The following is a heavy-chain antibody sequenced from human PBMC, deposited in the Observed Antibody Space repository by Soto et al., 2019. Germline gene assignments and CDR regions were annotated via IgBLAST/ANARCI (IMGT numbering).Heavy chain of an antibody. V-gene: IGHV4-31*03. J-gene: IGHJ6*02. D-gene: IGHD1-1*01. CDR2: IYYSGST. CDR3: ARDWTTGYYYYGMDV. Sequence: SETLSLSCTVSGGSISSGGYYWSWIRQHPGKGLEWIGYIYYSGSTYYNPSLKSRVTISVDTSKNQFSLKLSSVTAADTAVYYCARDWTTGYYYYGMDVWGQGTTVTVSS. CDR1: GGSISSGGYY.